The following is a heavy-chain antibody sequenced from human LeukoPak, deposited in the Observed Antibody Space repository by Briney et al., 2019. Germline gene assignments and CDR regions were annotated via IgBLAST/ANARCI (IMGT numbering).Heavy chain of an antibody. CDR3: ARDYGDYGSYYYYGMDV. CDR2: IIPIFGTA. D-gene: IGHD4-17*01. CDR1: GGTFSSYA. Sequence: GASVKVSCKASGGTFSSYAISWVRQAPGQGLEWMGGIIPIFGTANYAQKFQGRVTITADESTSTAYMELSSLRSEDTAVYYCARDYGDYGSYYYYGMDVWGQGTTVTVSS. V-gene: IGHV1-69*01. J-gene: IGHJ6*02.